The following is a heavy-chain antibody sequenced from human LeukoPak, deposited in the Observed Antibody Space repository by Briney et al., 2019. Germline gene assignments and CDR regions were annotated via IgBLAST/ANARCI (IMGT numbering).Heavy chain of an antibody. CDR2: IYYSGST. CDR1: GGSISSYY. D-gene: IGHD4-23*01. CDR3: ARADYGGNFHFDY. Sequence: PSETLSLTCTVSGGSISSYYWSWIRQPPGKGLEWIGYIYYSGSTNYNPSLKSRVTISVDTSKNQFSLKLSSVTAADTAVYYCARADYGGNFHFDYWGQGTLVTVSS. V-gene: IGHV4-59*01. J-gene: IGHJ4*02.